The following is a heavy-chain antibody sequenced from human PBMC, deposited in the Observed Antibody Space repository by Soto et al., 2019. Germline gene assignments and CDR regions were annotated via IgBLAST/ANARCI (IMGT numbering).Heavy chain of an antibody. CDR2: ISYDGSNK. D-gene: IGHD6-19*01. V-gene: IGHV3-30-3*01. J-gene: IGHJ6*01. CDR3: AREQWLVGYYYGMDV. Sequence: QVQLVESGGGVVQPGRSLRLSCAASGFTFSSYAMHWVRQAPGKGLEWVAVISYDGSNKYYADSVKGRFTIFRDNSKNTLYLQMNSLRAEDTAVYYCAREQWLVGYYYGMDVW. CDR1: GFTFSSYA.